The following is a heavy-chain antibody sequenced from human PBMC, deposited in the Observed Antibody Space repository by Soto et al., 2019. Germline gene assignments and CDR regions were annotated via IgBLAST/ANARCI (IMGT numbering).Heavy chain of an antibody. CDR2: ISYDGSNK. CDR1: GFTFSSYA. J-gene: IGHJ6*02. CDR3: ARDIELRFLEWSYLDV. V-gene: IGHV3-30-3*01. Sequence: GGSLRLPCAASGFTFSSYAMHWVRQAPGKGLEWVAVISYDGSNKYYADSVKGRFTISRDNSKNTLYLQMNSLRAEDTAVYYCARDIELRFLEWSYLDVWGQGTTVTVSS. D-gene: IGHD3-3*01.